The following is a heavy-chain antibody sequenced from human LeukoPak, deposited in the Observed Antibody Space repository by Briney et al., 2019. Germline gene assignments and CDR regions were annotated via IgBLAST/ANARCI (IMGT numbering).Heavy chain of an antibody. Sequence: ASVKVSCKASGGTFSSYAISWVRQAPGQGLEWMGGIIPILGTANYAQKFQGRVTITADESTSTAYMELSSLRSEDTAVYYCARGPEQWLVQGDYYFDYWGQGTLVTVSS. D-gene: IGHD6-19*01. CDR2: IIPILGTA. J-gene: IGHJ4*02. CDR3: ARGPEQWLVQGDYYFDY. CDR1: GGTFSSYA. V-gene: IGHV1-69*13.